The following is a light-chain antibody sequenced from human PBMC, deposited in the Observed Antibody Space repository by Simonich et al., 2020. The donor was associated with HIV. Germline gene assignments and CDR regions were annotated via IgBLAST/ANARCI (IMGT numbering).Light chain of an antibody. V-gene: IGLV3-25*03. CDR1: ALQKQY. J-gene: IGLJ3*02. CDR2: KDS. Sequence: SYELTQPPSVSVSPGQTARITCSGDALQKQYAYWYQQKPGQAPVLVIYKDSERPSGIHERFSGSSSGTTVTLTISGVQAEDEADYYCQSADSSGTYWVFGGGTKLTVL. CDR3: QSADSSGTYWV.